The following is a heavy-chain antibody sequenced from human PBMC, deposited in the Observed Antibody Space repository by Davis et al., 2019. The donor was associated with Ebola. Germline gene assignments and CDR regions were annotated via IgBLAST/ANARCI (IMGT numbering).Heavy chain of an antibody. CDR1: GGSIRTHY. V-gene: IGHV3-53*05. D-gene: IGHD6-19*01. Sequence: ETLSLTCTVSGGSIRTHYWSWIRQAPGKGLEWVSVIYDHSTAYADSVRGRFIISRDKSNNTLYLEMNSLRVDDTAVYYCATTQWLREFDNWGQGTLVTVSS. CDR2: IYDHST. CDR3: ATTQWLREFDN. J-gene: IGHJ4*02.